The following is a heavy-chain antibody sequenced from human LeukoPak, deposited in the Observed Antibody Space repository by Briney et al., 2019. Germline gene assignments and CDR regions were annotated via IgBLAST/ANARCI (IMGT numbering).Heavy chain of an antibody. CDR1: GGSISSSSYY. D-gene: IGHD3-10*02. V-gene: IGHV3-11*04. J-gene: IGHJ6*04. Sequence: PSETLSLTCTVSGGSISSSSYYWGWIRQPPGKGLEWVSYVSSSGSTIYYADSVKGRFTISRDNAKNSLYLQMNSLRAEDTAVYYCAELGITMIGGVWGKGTTVTISS. CDR3: AELGITMIGGV. CDR2: VSSSGSTI.